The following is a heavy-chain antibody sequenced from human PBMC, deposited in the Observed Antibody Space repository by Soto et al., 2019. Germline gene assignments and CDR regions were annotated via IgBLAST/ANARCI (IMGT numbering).Heavy chain of an antibody. CDR2: ISYDGSNK. V-gene: IGHV3-30-3*01. CDR1: GFTFSSYA. Sequence: PGGSLRLSCAASGFTFSSYAMHWVRQAPGKGLEWVAVISYDGSNKYYADSVKGRFTISRDNSKNTLYLQMNSLRAEDTAVYYCAREGGSGSYFYYYYGMEVWGQGTTVTVSS. J-gene: IGHJ6*02. D-gene: IGHD3-10*01. CDR3: AREGGSGSYFYYYYGMEV.